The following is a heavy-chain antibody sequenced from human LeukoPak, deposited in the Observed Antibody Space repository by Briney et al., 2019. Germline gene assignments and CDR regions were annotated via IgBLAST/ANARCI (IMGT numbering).Heavy chain of an antibody. CDR2: ITPIFGTA. Sequence: ASVKVSCKASGDTFNNYNVNWVRQAPGQGLEWMGGITPIFGTANYAQKFQGRVTITRNTSISTAYMELSSLRSEDTAVYYCAAADGSGFDYWGQGTLVTVSS. D-gene: IGHD6-19*01. CDR1: GDTFNNYN. V-gene: IGHV1-8*01. J-gene: IGHJ4*02. CDR3: AAADGSGFDY.